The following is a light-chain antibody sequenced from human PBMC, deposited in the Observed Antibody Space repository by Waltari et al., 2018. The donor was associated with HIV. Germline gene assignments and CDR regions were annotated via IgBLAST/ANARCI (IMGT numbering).Light chain of an antibody. J-gene: IGLJ3*02. CDR2: DVS. CDR3: CSYAGSHTPWV. V-gene: IGLV2-11*01. CDR1: SSDVGGYNY. Sequence: QSALPQPRSVTGSPGQSVTISCPGTSSDVGGYNYVSWYQQHPGKAPKLIIYDVSKRPSGVPDRFSGSKSGNTASLTISGLQAEDEVHYYCCSYAGSHTPWVFGGGTKVTVL.